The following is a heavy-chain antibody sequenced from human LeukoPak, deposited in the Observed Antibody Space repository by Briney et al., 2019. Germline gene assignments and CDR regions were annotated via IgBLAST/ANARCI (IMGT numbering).Heavy chain of an antibody. D-gene: IGHD6-6*01. CDR2: IIPIFGTA. CDR1: GGTFSSYG. V-gene: IGHV1-69*01. Sequence: SVTVSFTASGGTFSSYGISWVGQAPGQGLEWMGGIIPIFGTANYAQKFQGRVTITADESTSTAYMELSSLRSEDTAVYYCARLDEYSSSSRYYGMDVWGQGTTVTVSS. J-gene: IGHJ6*02. CDR3: ARLDEYSSSSRYYGMDV.